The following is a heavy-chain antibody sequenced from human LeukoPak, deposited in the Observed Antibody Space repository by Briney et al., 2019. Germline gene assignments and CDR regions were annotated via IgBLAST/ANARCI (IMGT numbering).Heavy chain of an antibody. CDR3: AREGIDYYDSSGIGVLNWFDP. Sequence: SETLSLTCTVSGGSISSSPYYWGWIRQPPGKGLEWIGSIYYSGTTHYSPSLESRVTISVDTSKNQFSLKLSSVTAADTAVYYCAREGIDYYDSSGIGVLNWFDPWGQGTLVTVSS. D-gene: IGHD3-22*01. CDR1: GGSISSSPYY. CDR2: IYYSGTT. J-gene: IGHJ5*02. V-gene: IGHV4-39*01.